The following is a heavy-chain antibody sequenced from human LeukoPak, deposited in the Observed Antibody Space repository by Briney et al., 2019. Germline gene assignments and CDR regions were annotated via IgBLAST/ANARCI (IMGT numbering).Heavy chain of an antibody. CDR3: ARGKHSSSWYYYNGMDV. CDR1: GGSISSYY. V-gene: IGHV4-59*01. Sequence: PSETLSLTCTVSGGSISSYYWSWIRQPTGKGLEWIGYIYYSGSTNYNPSLKSRVTISVDTSKNQFSLKLSSVTAADTAVYYCARGKHSSSWYYYNGMDVWGQGTTVTVSS. CDR2: IYYSGST. D-gene: IGHD6-13*01. J-gene: IGHJ6*02.